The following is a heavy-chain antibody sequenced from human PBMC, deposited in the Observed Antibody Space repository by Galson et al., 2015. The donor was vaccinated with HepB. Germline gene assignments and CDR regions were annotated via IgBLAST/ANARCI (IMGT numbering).Heavy chain of an antibody. CDR1: GYTFTSYA. CDR2: INAGNGNT. V-gene: IGHV1-3*01. CDR3: ARELIGYDFWSGYYSLLYVPDY. D-gene: IGHD3-3*01. Sequence: SVKVSCKASGYTFTSYAMHWVRQAPGQRLEWMGWINAGNGNTKYSQKFQGRVTITRDTSASTAYMELSSLRSEDTAVYYCARELIGYDFWSGYYSLLYVPDYWGQGTLVTVSS. J-gene: IGHJ4*02.